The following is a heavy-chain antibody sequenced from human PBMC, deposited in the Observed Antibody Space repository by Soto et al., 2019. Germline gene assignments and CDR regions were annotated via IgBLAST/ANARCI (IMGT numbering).Heavy chain of an antibody. CDR3: ATFSGVIMGYYYSYGMDV. Sequence: PGGSLRLSCAASGFTFSSYWMSWVRQAPGKGLEWVAKIKQDGSEKYYVESVKGRFNISRDNAKNSLYLQMNSLRAEDTAVYYCATFSGVIMGYYYSYGMDVWGQGTKVTVS. V-gene: IGHV3-7*01. J-gene: IGHJ6*02. CDR1: GFTFSSYW. D-gene: IGHD3-10*01. CDR2: IKQDGSEK.